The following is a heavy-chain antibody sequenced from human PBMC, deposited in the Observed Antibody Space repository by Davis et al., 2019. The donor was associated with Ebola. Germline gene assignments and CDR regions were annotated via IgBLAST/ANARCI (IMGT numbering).Heavy chain of an antibody. Sequence: GESLKISCAASGFTFSDYYMSWIRQAPGKGLEWVSYISSSGSTIYYADSVKGRFTISRDNAKNSLYLQMNSLRAEDTAVYYCARDAYYYDSSGYYYVTYFDYWGQGTLVTVSS. CDR2: ISSSGSTI. CDR3: ARDAYYYDSSGYYYVTYFDY. J-gene: IGHJ4*02. D-gene: IGHD3-22*01. CDR1: GFTFSDYY. V-gene: IGHV3-11*04.